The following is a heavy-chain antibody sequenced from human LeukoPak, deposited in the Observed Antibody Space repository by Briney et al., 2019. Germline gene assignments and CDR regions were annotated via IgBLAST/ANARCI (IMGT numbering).Heavy chain of an antibody. CDR2: IYYSGST. J-gene: IGHJ4*02. V-gene: IGHV4-30-4*08. CDR3: ARVLSYKQWLFDY. D-gene: IGHD6-19*01. Sequence: SQTLSLTCTVSGRSISSGDYYWSWIPQPPGKGLVWIGYIYYSGSTYYNPPLKSRVTISVDTSKNQFSLKLSSVTAADTAVYYCARVLSYKQWLFDYWGQGTLVTVSS. CDR1: GRSISSGDYY.